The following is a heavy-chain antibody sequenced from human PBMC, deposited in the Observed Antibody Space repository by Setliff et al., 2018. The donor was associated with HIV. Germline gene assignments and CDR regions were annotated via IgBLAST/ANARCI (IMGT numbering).Heavy chain of an antibody. Sequence: SVKVSCKASGGTFSTQTFNWVRRAPGQGLEWMGGIIPIFGTANYAQKFQGRVTITADESTSTAYMELSSLGSEGTAVYYCARGSGGYCSGGSCYFGFGLALWGQGTTVTVSS. D-gene: IGHD2-15*01. V-gene: IGHV1-69*13. J-gene: IGHJ6*02. CDR1: GGTFSTQT. CDR3: ARGSGGYCSGGSCYFGFGLAL. CDR2: IIPIFGTA.